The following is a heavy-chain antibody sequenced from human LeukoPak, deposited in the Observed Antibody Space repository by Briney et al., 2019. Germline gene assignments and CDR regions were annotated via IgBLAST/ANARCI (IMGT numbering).Heavy chain of an antibody. V-gene: IGHV3-23*01. D-gene: IGHD3-22*01. CDR1: GFTFSSYA. CDR2: ISGSGGST. J-gene: IGHJ4*02. Sequence: GGSLRLSCAASGFTFSSYAMSWFRQPPGKGLGWVSPISGSGGSTYYADSVKGRFTISRDNPRNMLYMEMNSLRAEDTAVYYCSVMHRYYDGSGYWVQWGQGTLVTVSS. CDR3: SVMHRYYDGSGYWVQ.